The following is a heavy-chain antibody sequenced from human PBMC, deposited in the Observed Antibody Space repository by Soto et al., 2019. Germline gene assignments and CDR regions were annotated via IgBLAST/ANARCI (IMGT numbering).Heavy chain of an antibody. CDR2: ISYDGSNK. CDR1: GFTFSSYG. Sequence: QVQLVESGGGVVQPGRSLRLSCAASGFTFSSYGMHWFRQAPAKGLEWVAVISYDGSNKYYADSVKGRFTISRDNSKNTLYLQMNSLRAEDTAVYYCAKDAYDSSGYYCWYFDLWGRGTLVTVSS. J-gene: IGHJ2*01. D-gene: IGHD3-22*01. V-gene: IGHV3-30*18. CDR3: AKDAYDSSGYYCWYFDL.